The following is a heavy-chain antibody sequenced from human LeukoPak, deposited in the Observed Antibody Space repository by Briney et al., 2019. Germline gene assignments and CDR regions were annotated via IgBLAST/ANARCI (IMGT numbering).Heavy chain of an antibody. CDR2: SSGSSDHI. Sequence: AGSLRHSCVGSGHSYSLSTMKSVRHLPPKGLVLPPPSSGSSDHIHYADSMKGRFTISRDNAKNSLYLQMNSLTAEDTAVYYCARDFFDSSGHYYDAYWGQGTLVTVSS. J-gene: IGHJ4*02. V-gene: IGHV3-21*01. CDR3: ARDFFDSSGHYYDAY. CDR1: GHSYSLST. D-gene: IGHD6-19*01.